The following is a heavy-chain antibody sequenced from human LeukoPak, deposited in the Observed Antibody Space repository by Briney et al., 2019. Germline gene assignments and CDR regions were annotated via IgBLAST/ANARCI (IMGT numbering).Heavy chain of an antibody. J-gene: IGHJ3*02. CDR1: GYTFTGSY. CDR3: ARGRQWLVRDAFDI. D-gene: IGHD6-19*01. V-gene: IGHV1-2*02. Sequence: ASVKVSCKASGYTFTGSYMHWVRQAPGQGLEWMGWINPNSGGTNYAQKFQGRVTMTRDTSISTAYMELSRLRSDDTAVYYCARGRQWLVRDAFDIWGQGTMVTVSS. CDR2: INPNSGGT.